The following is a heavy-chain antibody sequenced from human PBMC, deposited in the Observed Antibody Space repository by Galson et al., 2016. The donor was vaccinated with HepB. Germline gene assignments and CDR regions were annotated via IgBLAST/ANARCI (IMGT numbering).Heavy chain of an antibody. J-gene: IGHJ5*02. CDR1: GGSIRSGSYY. V-gene: IGHV4-31*03. Sequence: TLSLTCTVSGGSIRSGSYYWSWIRQHPGKGLEWIGYMYSSGGTYYNPSLKSRVTILVGTSKNQFSLKLSSVTAADTAVYYCARATYLWFDPWGQGNLVTVSS. CDR3: ARATYLWFDP. CDR2: MYSSGGT.